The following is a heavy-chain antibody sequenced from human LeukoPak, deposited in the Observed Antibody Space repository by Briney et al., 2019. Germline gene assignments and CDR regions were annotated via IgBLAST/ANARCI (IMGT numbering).Heavy chain of an antibody. CDR3: AREEGGTFDY. CDR2: IYHSGST. V-gene: IGHV4-30-2*01. Sequence: PSETLSLTCTVSGGSINSDDYFWSWIRQPPGKGLEWIGYIYHSGSTYYNPSLKSRITLSVDRSKNQFSLRLSSVAAADTAVYYCAREEGGTFDYWGQGTLVTVSS. D-gene: IGHD1-26*01. CDR1: GGSINSDDYF. J-gene: IGHJ4*02.